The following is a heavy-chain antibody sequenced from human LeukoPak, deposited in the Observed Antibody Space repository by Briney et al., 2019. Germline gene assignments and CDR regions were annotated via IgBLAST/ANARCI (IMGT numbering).Heavy chain of an antibody. CDR2: IWYDGSNK. D-gene: IGHD3-22*01. V-gene: IGHV3-33*01. Sequence: PGRSLRLSCGASGYTFSSYGMHWVRQAPGKGLEWVAVIWYDGSNKYYADSVKGRFTISRDNSKNTLYLQMNSLRAEDTAVYYCARGYSSGSRWLDYWGQGTLVTVSS. CDR1: GYTFSSYG. CDR3: ARGYSSGSRWLDY. J-gene: IGHJ4*02.